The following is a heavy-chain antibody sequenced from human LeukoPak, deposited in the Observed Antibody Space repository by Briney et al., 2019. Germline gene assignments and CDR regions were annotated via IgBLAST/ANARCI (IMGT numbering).Heavy chain of an antibody. Sequence: GGSLRHSCAASGFTFSSYAMSWVRQAPGKGLEWVSAISGSGGSTYYADSVKGRFTISRDNSKNTLYLQMNSLRAEDTAVYYCAKHYDFWSGYYTAPSFDYWGQGTLVTVSS. J-gene: IGHJ4*02. CDR2: ISGSGGST. CDR3: AKHYDFWSGYYTAPSFDY. V-gene: IGHV3-23*01. CDR1: GFTFSSYA. D-gene: IGHD3-3*01.